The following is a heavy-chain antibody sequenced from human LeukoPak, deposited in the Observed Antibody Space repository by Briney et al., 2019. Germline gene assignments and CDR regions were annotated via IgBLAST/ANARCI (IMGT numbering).Heavy chain of an antibody. CDR3: ARDLYYYDSSGFDAFDI. Sequence: SGTLSLTCTVSGGSISSYYWSWIRQPAGKGLEWIGRIYTSGSTNYNPSLKSRVTMSVDTSKNQFSLKLSSVTAADTAVYYCARDLYYYDSSGFDAFDIWGQGTMVTVSS. CDR1: GGSISSYY. V-gene: IGHV4-4*07. CDR2: IYTSGST. D-gene: IGHD3-22*01. J-gene: IGHJ3*02.